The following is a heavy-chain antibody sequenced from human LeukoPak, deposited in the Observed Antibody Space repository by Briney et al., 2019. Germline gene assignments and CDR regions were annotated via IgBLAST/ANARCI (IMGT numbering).Heavy chain of an antibody. V-gene: IGHV3-21*01. Sequence: GGSLSLSCAASGFTFSSYSMNWVRQAPGKGLEWVSSISSGSSYIYYADSVKGRFTISRDNAKNSLYLQMNSLRAEDTAVYYCARGTYYFDYWGQGTLVTVSS. D-gene: IGHD1-1*01. J-gene: IGHJ4*02. CDR1: GFTFSSYS. CDR2: ISSGSSYI. CDR3: ARGTYYFDY.